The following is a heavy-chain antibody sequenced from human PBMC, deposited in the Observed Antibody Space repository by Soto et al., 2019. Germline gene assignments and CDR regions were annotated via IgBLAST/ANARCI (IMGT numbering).Heavy chain of an antibody. V-gene: IGHV1-18*01. Sequence: QVPPVQAGAEGKKPGASGEVSFKASGYTLTNYGISWVGTGPGPRLEWMGWISGYNGNTNYAQKPQGRVTMTTDTSTSTAYMELRSLRSDDTAVYYCARVFQWLVLIDYWGQGTLVTVSS. CDR2: ISGYNGNT. CDR1: GYTLTNYG. CDR3: ARVFQWLVLIDY. D-gene: IGHD6-19*01. J-gene: IGHJ4*02.